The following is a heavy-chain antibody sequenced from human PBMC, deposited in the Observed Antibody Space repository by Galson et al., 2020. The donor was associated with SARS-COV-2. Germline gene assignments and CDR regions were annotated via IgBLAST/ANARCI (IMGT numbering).Heavy chain of an antibody. D-gene: IGHD2-2*01. V-gene: IGHV1-18*01. Sequence: ASVKVSCKASGYTFTSYGISWVRQAPGQGLEWMGWISAYNGNTNYAQKLQGRVTMTTDTSTSTAYMELRSLRSDDTAVYYCARSLPSLPAAIGWFDPWGQGTLVTVSS. CDR1: GYTFTSYG. CDR3: ARSLPSLPAAIGWFDP. CDR2: ISAYNGNT. J-gene: IGHJ5*02.